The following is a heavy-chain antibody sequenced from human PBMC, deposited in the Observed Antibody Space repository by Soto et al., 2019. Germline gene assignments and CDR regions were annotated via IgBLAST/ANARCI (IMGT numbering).Heavy chain of an antibody. V-gene: IGHV4-34*01. J-gene: IGHJ6*02. CDR3: AGYCSGGSCYLGYYYYSMDV. Sequence: PSETLSLTCAVYGGSFSGYYWSWIRQPPGKGLEWIGEINHSGSTNYNPSLKSRVTISVDTSKNQFSLKLSSVTAADTAVYYCAGYCSGGSCYLGYYYYSMDVWGQGTTVTVSS. D-gene: IGHD2-15*01. CDR2: INHSGST. CDR1: GGSFSGYY.